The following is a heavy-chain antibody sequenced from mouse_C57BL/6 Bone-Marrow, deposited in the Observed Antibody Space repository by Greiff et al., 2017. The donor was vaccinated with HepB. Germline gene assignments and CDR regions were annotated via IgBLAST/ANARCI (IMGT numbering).Heavy chain of an antibody. CDR3: ARDIYYYGSSPLFDY. CDR1: GYTFTSYW. Sequence: QVQLQQPGAELVKPGASVKLSCKASGYTFTSYWMHWVKQRPGQGLEWIGMIHPNSGSTNYNEKFKSKATLTVDKSSNTAYMQLSSLTSEDSAVYYCARDIYYYGSSPLFDYWGQGTTLTVSS. CDR2: IHPNSGST. D-gene: IGHD1-1*01. J-gene: IGHJ2*01. V-gene: IGHV1-64*01.